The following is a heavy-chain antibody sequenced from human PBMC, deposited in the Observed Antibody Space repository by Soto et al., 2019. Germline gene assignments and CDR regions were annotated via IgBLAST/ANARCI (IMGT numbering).Heavy chain of an antibody. D-gene: IGHD4-17*01. V-gene: IGHV3-64D*06. J-gene: IGHJ4*02. CDR3: VKDLGSIRWSFDC. Sequence: GGSLRLSCSASGLTFSNYAMHWVRQAPGKGLEYVSSISTNGGSTYYADSVKGRFTISRDNSKSTLYLQMSSLRAADTAMYYCVKDLGSIRWSFDCWGPGTLVTVS. CDR1: GLTFSNYA. CDR2: ISTNGGST.